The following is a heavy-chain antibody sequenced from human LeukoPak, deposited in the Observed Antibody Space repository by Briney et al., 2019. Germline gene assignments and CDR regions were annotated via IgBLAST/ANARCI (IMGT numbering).Heavy chain of an antibody. CDR1: GFTFNTYW. V-gene: IGHV3-74*03. CDR2: INGDGSST. Sequence: GGSLRLSCAASGFTFNTYWMHWVRQVPGKGLVWVSRINGDGSSTAYADSVKDRFTISRDNAKNTVYLQMNSLRAEDTAVYYCARERGSSNYDSWGQGTLVTVSS. J-gene: IGHJ5*01. CDR3: ARERGSSNYDS. D-gene: IGHD4-11*01.